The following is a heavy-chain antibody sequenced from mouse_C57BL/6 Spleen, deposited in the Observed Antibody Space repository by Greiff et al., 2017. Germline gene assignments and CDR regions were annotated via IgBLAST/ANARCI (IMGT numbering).Heavy chain of an antibody. J-gene: IGHJ1*03. CDR2: IWSGGST. Sequence: QLQQSGPGLVQPSQSLSITCTVSGFSLSSYGVHWVRQSPGKGLEWLGVIWSGGSTDYNAALISRLSISKDNSKSQVFFKMNSLQADDTAIYYCARGPTVVATDWYLDVWGTGTTVTVSS. CDR3: ARGPTVVATDWYLDV. CDR1: GFSLSSYG. V-gene: IGHV2-2*01. D-gene: IGHD1-1*01.